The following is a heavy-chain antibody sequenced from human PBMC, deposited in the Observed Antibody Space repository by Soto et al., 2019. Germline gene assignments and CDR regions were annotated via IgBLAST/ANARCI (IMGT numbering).Heavy chain of an antibody. J-gene: IGHJ6*02. CDR1: GFTFSSYA. Sequence: EVQLLESGGGLVQPGGSLRLSCAASGFTFSSYAMSWVRQAPGKGLEWVSAISGSGGSTYYADSVKGRCTISRDNTKNTLDLQMSSLRGEDTAVYYCAKEYLGPYYYYGMDVWGQGTTVTVSS. D-gene: IGHD2-2*02. CDR3: AKEYLGPYYYYGMDV. CDR2: ISGSGGST. V-gene: IGHV3-23*01.